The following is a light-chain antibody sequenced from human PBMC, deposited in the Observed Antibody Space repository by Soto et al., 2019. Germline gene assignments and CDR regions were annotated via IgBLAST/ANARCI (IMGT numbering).Light chain of an antibody. CDR3: QEAYTYPLIT. Sequence: DIQMTQSPSSVSASVGDRVTITCRASQDISTSLAWYQHKPGKAPKLLIYAASSLQSGVPSRFSGSGSGTDFTLTISSLQPEDFATYYCQEAYTYPLITFGQGTRREIK. J-gene: IGKJ5*01. CDR2: AAS. CDR1: QDISTS. V-gene: IGKV1-12*01.